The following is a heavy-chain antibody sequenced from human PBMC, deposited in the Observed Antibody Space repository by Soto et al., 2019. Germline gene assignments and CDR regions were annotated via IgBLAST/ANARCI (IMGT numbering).Heavy chain of an antibody. CDR2: VYYSGHT. CDR1: GNSISSDY. CDR3: ATASARLAPFDY. D-gene: IGHD6-19*01. J-gene: IGHJ4*02. Sequence: QVQLQESGPGLVKPTETLSLTCTVSGNSISSDYWSWIRQSPGKGLEWIGYVYYSGHTNYNPSLKSRLTITLDTSNNQFSLKLSSVTAADTAVYYCATASARLAPFDYWGQGTLVTVSS. V-gene: IGHV4-59*01.